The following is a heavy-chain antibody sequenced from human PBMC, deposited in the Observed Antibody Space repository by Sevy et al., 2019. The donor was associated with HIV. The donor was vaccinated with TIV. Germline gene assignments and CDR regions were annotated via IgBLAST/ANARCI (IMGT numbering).Heavy chain of an antibody. V-gene: IGHV3-48*02. D-gene: IGHD4-4*01. J-gene: IGHJ6*02. Sequence: GGSLRLSCAASGFTFSSYSMNWVRQAPGKGLEWVSYISSSSSTIYYADSVKGRFTISRDNAKNSLYLQMNSLGDEDTAGYYCARIGVTEYYYGMDVWGQGTTVTVSS. CDR2: ISSSSSTI. CDR1: GFTFSSYS. CDR3: ARIGVTEYYYGMDV.